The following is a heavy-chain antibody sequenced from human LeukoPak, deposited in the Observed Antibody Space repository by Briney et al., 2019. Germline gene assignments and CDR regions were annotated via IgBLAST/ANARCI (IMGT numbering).Heavy chain of an antibody. CDR2: ISAYNGNT. Sequence: ASVNVSCKASGYTFTNYGISWVRQAPGQGLEWMGWISAYNGNTNYAQKLQGRATMTTDTSTSTAYMELRSRRSDDTAVYYCALYYCSSTSCYTDYWGQGTLVTVSS. CDR3: ALYYCSSTSCYTDY. J-gene: IGHJ4*02. V-gene: IGHV1-18*01. D-gene: IGHD2-2*02. CDR1: GYTFTNYG.